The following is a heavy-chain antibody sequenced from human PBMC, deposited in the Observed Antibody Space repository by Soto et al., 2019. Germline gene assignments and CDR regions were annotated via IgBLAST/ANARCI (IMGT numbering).Heavy chain of an antibody. V-gene: IGHV3-33*01. J-gene: IGHJ3*02. CDR1: GFTFSTYV. CDR3: ASLIDSFDI. Sequence: QPGGSLRLSCAASGFTFSTYVMHWVRQAPGKGLEWVAAIWYDASNIYYADSVKGRFTISRDNSKNTLYLQINSLRVEDTAVYYCASLIDSFDIWGRGTMVTVSS. CDR2: IWYDASNI.